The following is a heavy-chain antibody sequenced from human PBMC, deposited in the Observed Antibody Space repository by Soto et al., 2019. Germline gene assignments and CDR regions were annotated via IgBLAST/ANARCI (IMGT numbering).Heavy chain of an antibody. CDR1: GFTLSDYG. V-gene: IGHV3-30*18. J-gene: IGHJ4*02. CDR2: ISHDGTTK. CDR3: AKDRRDGEYNSVYDF. Sequence: QVQLVESGGGEVQPGRSLSLSCAASGFTLSDYGMHWVRQAPGKGLEWVAMISHDGTTKYWADSEKGRFTISRDNSKNALYLQMNSLRAEDTAVYYCAKDRRDGEYNSVYDFWGQGALVTVSS. D-gene: IGHD1-1*01.